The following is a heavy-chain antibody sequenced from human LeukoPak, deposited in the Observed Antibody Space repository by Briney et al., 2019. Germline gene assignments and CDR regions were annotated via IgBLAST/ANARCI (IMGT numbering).Heavy chain of an antibody. CDR3: ARVGGWYLDY. CDR2: INHRGGST. CDR1: GYTCTSYY. D-gene: IGHD6-19*01. V-gene: IGHV1-46*01. Sequence: ASVKLSCKASGYTCTSYYMHWMRLPHAQGLQWLVIINHRGGSTSYAPKFQGRVTMTRDTSTSTVYMELSSLRSADTAVYYCARVGGWYLDYWGQGTLVTVSS. J-gene: IGHJ4*02.